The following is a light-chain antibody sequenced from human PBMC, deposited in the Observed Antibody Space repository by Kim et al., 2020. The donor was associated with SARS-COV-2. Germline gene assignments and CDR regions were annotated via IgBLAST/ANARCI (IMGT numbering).Light chain of an antibody. Sequence: GKTVTISCSGSTSNIGSNTVNWYRHLPGTAPKLLIYTSDQRPSGVPDRFSGSKSGTSATLAISGLQSEDQADYYCAAWDDSLNGVVFGGGTQLTVL. CDR1: TSNIGSNT. J-gene: IGLJ2*01. V-gene: IGLV1-44*01. CDR2: TSD. CDR3: AAWDDSLNGVV.